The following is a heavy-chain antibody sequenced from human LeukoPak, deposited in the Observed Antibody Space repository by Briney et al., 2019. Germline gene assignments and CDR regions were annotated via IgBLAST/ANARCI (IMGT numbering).Heavy chain of an antibody. D-gene: IGHD3-22*01. J-gene: IGHJ4*02. CDR2: INSDGSST. V-gene: IGHV3-74*01. CDR1: GFTFSSYW. CDR3: ARSLGSSGYQDY. Sequence: GGSLRLSCAASGFTFSSYWMHWVRQAPGKGLVWVSRINSDGSSTSYADSVKGRFAISRDNAKNTVYLQMNSLRAEDTAVYYCARSLGSSGYQDYWGQGTLVAVSS.